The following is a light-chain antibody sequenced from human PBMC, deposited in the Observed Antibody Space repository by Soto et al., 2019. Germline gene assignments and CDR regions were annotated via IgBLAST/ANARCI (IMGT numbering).Light chain of an antibody. J-gene: IGLJ2*01. CDR2: EAS. CDR3: SSYAGGVV. V-gene: IGLV2-23*01. CDR1: SSNVGSYNL. Sequence: QSVLTQPASVSGSPGQSITISCTRTSSNVGSYNLVSWYQHPPGKAPKLIIYEASERPSGVSNRFSGAQSGHTASLTLSGLQAEDEADYYCSSYAGGVVFGGGTKLTVL.